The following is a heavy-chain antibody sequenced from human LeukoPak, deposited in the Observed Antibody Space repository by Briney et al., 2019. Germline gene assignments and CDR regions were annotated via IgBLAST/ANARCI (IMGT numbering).Heavy chain of an antibody. V-gene: IGHV3-30-3*01. CDR1: GFTFSSYA. CDR3: AKGFYIVVVPAAHPYFDY. D-gene: IGHD2-2*01. J-gene: IGHJ4*02. Sequence: GGSLRLSCAASGFTFSSYAMHWVRQAPGKGLEWVAVISYDGSNKYYADSVEGRFTISRDNSKNTLYLQMNSLRAEDTAVYYCAKGFYIVVVPAAHPYFDYWGQGTLVTVSS. CDR2: ISYDGSNK.